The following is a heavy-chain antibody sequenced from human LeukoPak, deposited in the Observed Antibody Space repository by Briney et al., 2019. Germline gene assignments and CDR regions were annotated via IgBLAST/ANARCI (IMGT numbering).Heavy chain of an antibody. D-gene: IGHD3-22*01. CDR2: IYYSGST. Sequence: SETLSLTCAVSGGSISSGGYYWSWIRQHPGKGLEWIGYIYYSGSTYYTPSLKSRVTISVETSKNQFSLKLSSVTAADTAVYSCARDGYYYDSSGKTSSWGQGTLVTVSS. J-gene: IGHJ4*02. CDR1: GGSISSGGYY. V-gene: IGHV4-31*11. CDR3: ARDGYYYDSSGKTSS.